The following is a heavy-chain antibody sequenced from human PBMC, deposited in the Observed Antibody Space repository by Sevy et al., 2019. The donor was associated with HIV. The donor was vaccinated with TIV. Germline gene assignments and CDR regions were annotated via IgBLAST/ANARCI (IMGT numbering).Heavy chain of an antibody. CDR2: INPSGGST. CDR3: ARSNHGYYYYMDV. J-gene: IGHJ6*03. CDR1: GYTFTSYY. V-gene: IGHV1-46*03. Sequence: ASVKVSCKASGYTFTSYYMHWVRQAPGQGLEWMGIINPSGGSTSYAQRFQGRVTMTRDTSTSTVYMELSSLRSEDTAVYYCARSNHGYYYYMDVWGKGTTVTVSS.